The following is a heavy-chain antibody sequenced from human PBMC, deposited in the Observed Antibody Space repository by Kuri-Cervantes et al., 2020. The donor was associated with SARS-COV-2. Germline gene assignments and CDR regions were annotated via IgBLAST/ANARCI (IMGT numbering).Heavy chain of an antibody. D-gene: IGHD2-2*01. CDR2: IYHSGST. CDR1: GGPVRTGTYY. V-gene: IGHV4-30-2*01. Sequence: LRLSCTVSGGPVRTGTYYWSWIRQPPGKGLEWIGYIYHSGSTYYNPSLKSRVTISVDRSKNQFSLKLSSVTAADTAVYYCATSTYYYYGMDVWGQGTVVTVSS. CDR3: ATSTYYYYGMDV. J-gene: IGHJ6*02.